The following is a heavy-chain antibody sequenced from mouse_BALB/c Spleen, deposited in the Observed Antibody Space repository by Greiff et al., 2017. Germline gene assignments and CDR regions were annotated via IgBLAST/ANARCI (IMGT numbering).Heavy chain of an antibody. D-gene: IGHD1-1*01. CDR1: GFSLTSYG. CDR2: IWAGGST. J-gene: IGHJ4*01. Sequence: VKLVESGPGLVAPSQSLSITCPVSGFSLTSYGVHWVRQPPGKGLEWLGVIWAGGSTNYNSALMSRLSISKDNSKSPVFLKMNSLQTEDTAMYYGARETSFYYGSSYEDRDDWGKGTAVTVSA. CDR3: ARETSFYYGSSYEDRDD. V-gene: IGHV2-9*02.